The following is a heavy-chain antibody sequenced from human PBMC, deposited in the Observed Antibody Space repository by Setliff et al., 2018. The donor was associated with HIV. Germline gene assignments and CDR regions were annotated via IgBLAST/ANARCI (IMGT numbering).Heavy chain of an antibody. J-gene: IGHJ4*02. CDR2: IYYSGSA. V-gene: IGHV4-38-2*02. CDR3: ARGGTVSADFDS. CDR1: GQFISDGYY. Sequence: PSETLSLTCTVSGQFISDGYYWGWIRQPPGKGLEWIGSIYYSGSAYYNPSFKSRVTLSVDTSENQFSLRLSSVTAADTAVYFCARGGTVSADFDSWGQGTLVTVSS. D-gene: IGHD6-19*01.